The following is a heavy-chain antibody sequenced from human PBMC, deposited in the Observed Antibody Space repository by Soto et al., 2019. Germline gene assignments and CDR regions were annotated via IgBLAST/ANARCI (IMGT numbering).Heavy chain of an antibody. CDR2: IYYILST. CDR3: AEGREGLWFDY. V-gene: IGHV4-39*07. CDR1: FFSIIIIIYY. D-gene: IGHD5-18*01. Sequence: NHSHTLSLTFTFSFFSIIIIIYYFFFILHPPFNFLDFIFIIYYILSTYYNPSLNILFTISVYTSKNQFSLKLSSVTAADTAMYYCAEGREGLWFDYWGQGTLVTVSS. J-gene: IGHJ4*02.